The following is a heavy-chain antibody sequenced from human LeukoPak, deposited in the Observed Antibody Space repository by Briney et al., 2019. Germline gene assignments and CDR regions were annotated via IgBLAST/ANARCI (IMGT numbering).Heavy chain of an antibody. CDR2: ISGSGDRT. Sequence: PGGSLRLSCAASGFTFSNCAMSWVRQAPGKGLEWVSLISGSGDRTFYVDSVKGRFTISRDKSKSTLFLQMNSLRAEDTAVYYCTKRMLSGVDSPFDDWGRGTLVIVSS. D-gene: IGHD5-12*01. CDR1: GFTFSNCA. CDR3: TKRMLSGVDSPFDD. J-gene: IGHJ4*02. V-gene: IGHV3-23*01.